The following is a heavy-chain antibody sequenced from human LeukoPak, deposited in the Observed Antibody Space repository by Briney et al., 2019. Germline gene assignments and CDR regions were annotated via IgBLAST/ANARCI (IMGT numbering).Heavy chain of an antibody. D-gene: IGHD2-2*02. CDR1: GYTFTSYY. V-gene: IGHV1-46*01. Sequence: ASVKVSCKASGYTFTSYYMHWVRQAPGQGLEWMGIINPSGGSTSYAQKFQGRVTMTRDMSTSTVYMELSSLRSEDTAVYYCARSCSSTSCYTSGWFDSWGQGTLVTVSS. CDR2: INPSGGST. J-gene: IGHJ5*01. CDR3: ARSCSSTSCYTSGWFDS.